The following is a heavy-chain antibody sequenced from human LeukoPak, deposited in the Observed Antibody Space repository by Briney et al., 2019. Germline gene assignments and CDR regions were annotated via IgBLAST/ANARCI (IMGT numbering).Heavy chain of an antibody. V-gene: IGHV5-51*01. D-gene: IGHD1-26*01. Sequence: GESLKISCKGSGYSYTGYWIAWVRQMPGKGLECMGIIFPGDSDTRYSPSFRGHVTISADKSISTAYLQWSSLKASDTAIYYCARSGELDYWGQGTLVTVSS. CDR1: GYSYTGYW. CDR3: ARSGELDY. CDR2: IFPGDSDT. J-gene: IGHJ4*02.